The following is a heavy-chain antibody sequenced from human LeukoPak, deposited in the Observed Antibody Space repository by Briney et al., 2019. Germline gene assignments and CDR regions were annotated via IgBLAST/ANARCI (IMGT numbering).Heavy chain of an antibody. Sequence: GGSLRLSCAASGFTFTDYWIHWVRQPPGKGLVWVSRINSDATITHYADSVKGRFTISRDNAKDTVYLQMDSLRAEDTAVYYCVRLLDRDFWGQGTLVTVSS. CDR2: INSDATIT. CDR1: GFTFTDYW. CDR3: VRLLDRDF. D-gene: IGHD2-15*01. J-gene: IGHJ4*02. V-gene: IGHV3-74*01.